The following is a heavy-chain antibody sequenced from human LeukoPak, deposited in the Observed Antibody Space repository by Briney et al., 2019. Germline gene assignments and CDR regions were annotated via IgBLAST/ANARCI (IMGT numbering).Heavy chain of an antibody. CDR1: GFTFSSYW. Sequence: PGGSLRLSCAASGFTFSSYWMSWVRQAPGKGLEWVANIKQDGSEKYYVDSVKGRFTISRDNAKNSLYLQMNSLRAEDTAVYYCAVAVLMVYAGYWGQGTLVTVSS. V-gene: IGHV3-7*01. J-gene: IGHJ4*02. CDR2: IKQDGSEK. CDR3: AVAVLMVYAGY. D-gene: IGHD2-8*01.